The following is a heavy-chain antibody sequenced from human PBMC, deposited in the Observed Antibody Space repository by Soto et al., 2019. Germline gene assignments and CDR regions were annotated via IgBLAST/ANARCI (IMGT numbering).Heavy chain of an antibody. CDR2: MNPNSGNT. Sequence: ASVKVSCKASGYTFTSYDINWVRQATGQGLEWMGWMNPNSGNTGYAQKFQGRVTMTRNTSISTAYMELSSLRSEDTAAYYCAIAAAATGWYYYYYMDVWGKGTTVTVSS. J-gene: IGHJ6*03. CDR1: GYTFTSYD. D-gene: IGHD6-13*01. V-gene: IGHV1-8*01. CDR3: AIAAAATGWYYYYYMDV.